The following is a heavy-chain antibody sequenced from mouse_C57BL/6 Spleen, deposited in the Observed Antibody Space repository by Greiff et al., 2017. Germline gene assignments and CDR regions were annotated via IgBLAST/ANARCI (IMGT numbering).Heavy chain of an antibody. CDR2: INPGSGGT. CDR3: ARFGDYYGSRGGDY. Sequence: VKLMESGAELVRPGTSVKVSCKASGYAFTNYLIEWVKQRPGQGLEWIGVINPGSGGTNYNEKFKGKATLTADKSSSTAYMQLSSLTSEDSAVYFCARFGDYYGSRGGDYWGQGTSVTVSS. D-gene: IGHD1-1*01. V-gene: IGHV1-54*01. J-gene: IGHJ4*01. CDR1: GYAFTNYL.